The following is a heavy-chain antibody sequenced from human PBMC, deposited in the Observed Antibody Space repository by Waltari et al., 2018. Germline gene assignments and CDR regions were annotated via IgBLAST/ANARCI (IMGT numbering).Heavy chain of an antibody. CDR3: ARGSPSNWGLDDY. V-gene: IGHV3-7*01. Sequence: EVQLVESGGGLVQPGGSLRLSCAASGFTFSSDWMSWVRQAPGKGLEWVANIKQDGSEKYYVDSVKGRFTISRDNAKNSLYLQMNSLRAEDTAVYYCARGSPSNWGLDDYWGQGTLVTVSS. J-gene: IGHJ4*02. D-gene: IGHD7-27*01. CDR1: GFTFSSDW. CDR2: IKQDGSEK.